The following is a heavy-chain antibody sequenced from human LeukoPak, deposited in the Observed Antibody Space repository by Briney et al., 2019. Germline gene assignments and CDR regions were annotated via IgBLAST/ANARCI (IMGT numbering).Heavy chain of an antibody. Sequence: PSETLSLTCTVSGGSISSGGYYWSWIRQPPGKGLEWIGYIYHSGSTNYNPSLKSRVTISVDTSKNQFSLKLTSMTAADTAVYYCGRETIAATGTSVFFDYWGQRTLVTVSS. D-gene: IGHD6-13*01. CDR2: IYHSGST. CDR1: GGSISSGGYY. J-gene: IGHJ4*02. V-gene: IGHV4-61*08. CDR3: GRETIAATGTSVFFDY.